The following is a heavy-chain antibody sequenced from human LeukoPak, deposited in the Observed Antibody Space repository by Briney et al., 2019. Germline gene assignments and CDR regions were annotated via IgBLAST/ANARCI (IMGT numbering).Heavy chain of an antibody. V-gene: IGHV4-59*01. CDR1: GGSISSYY. CDR2: IYYSGST. D-gene: IGHD3-10*01. CDR3: ARESTMGDAFDI. Sequence: PSETLSLTCTVSGGSISSYYRSWIRQPPGKGLEWIGYIYYSGSTNYNPSLKSRVTISVDTSKNQFSLKLSSVTAADTAVYYCARESTMGDAFDIWGQGTMVTVSS. J-gene: IGHJ3*02.